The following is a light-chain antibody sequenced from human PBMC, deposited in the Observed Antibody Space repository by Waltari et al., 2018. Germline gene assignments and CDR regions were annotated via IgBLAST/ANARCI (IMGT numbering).Light chain of an antibody. V-gene: IGKV4-1*01. J-gene: IGKJ1*01. Sequence: DIVMTQSPDSLAVSLGERATVNCKSSQNILSNSNNKNYLSWYQQKPGQPPKLLIYWASIRQSGVPDRVSGSGSGTDFTLTISSLQAEDVAVYFCQQYYSTPQTFGQGTKVEIK. CDR2: WAS. CDR1: QNILSNSNNKNY. CDR3: QQYYSTPQT.